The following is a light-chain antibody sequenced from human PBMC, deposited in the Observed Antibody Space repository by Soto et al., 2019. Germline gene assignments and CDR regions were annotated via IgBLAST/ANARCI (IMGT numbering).Light chain of an antibody. CDR1: QSVNNN. CDR2: GAS. V-gene: IGKV3D-15*01. Sequence: EVVLTQSTGTLSFSPGERATLSCRTSQSVNNNYLAWYQQKPGQAPRLLIYGASSRATGIPARFSGSGSGTEFTLTISSLQSEDFAVYYCQQYNLWPRTFGQGTKVDIK. CDR3: QQYNLWPRT. J-gene: IGKJ1*01.